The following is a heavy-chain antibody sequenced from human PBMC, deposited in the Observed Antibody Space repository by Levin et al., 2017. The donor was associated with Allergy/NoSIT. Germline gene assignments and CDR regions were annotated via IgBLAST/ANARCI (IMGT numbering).Heavy chain of an antibody. CDR1: GFTFSSYA. V-gene: IGHV3-30*04. J-gene: IGHJ6*02. Sequence: GGSLRLSCAASGFTFSSYAMHWVRQAPGKGLEWVAVISYDGSNKYYADSVKGRFTISRDNSKNTLYLQMNSLRAEDTAVYYCAREQYDFWSGYYTGYYYGMDVWGQGTTVTVSS. D-gene: IGHD3-3*01. CDR3: AREQYDFWSGYYTGYYYGMDV. CDR2: ISYDGSNK.